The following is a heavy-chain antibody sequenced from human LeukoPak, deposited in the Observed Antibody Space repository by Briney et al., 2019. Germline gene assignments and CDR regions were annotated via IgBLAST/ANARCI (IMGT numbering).Heavy chain of an antibody. CDR1: GFTFTRYV. D-gene: IGHD3-22*01. Sequence: GGSLTLSCTASGFTFTRYVMTWVRQAPGKGLEWLSTISGDGGSTFYADSVRGRFTVSRDNSKDTLYLQIDILRAEDTAFYYCGRQPHRGYFDSNGYYFDSDLLGQGTLVIVSS. CDR3: GRQPHRGYFDSNGYYFDSDL. J-gene: IGHJ5*02. CDR2: ISGDGGST. V-gene: IGHV3-23*01.